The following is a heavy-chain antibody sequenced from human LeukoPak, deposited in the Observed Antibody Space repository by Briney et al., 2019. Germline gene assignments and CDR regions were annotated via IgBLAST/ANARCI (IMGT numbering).Heavy chain of an antibody. Sequence: QSGGSLRLFCAASGFTFSGYWMSWVRQAPGRGLEWVADINRDGSARYNVESVKGRLTISRDNANKSLYLQMNSLRPEDTSVYCCARESTGRSKIDYWGQGTLVTVSS. CDR2: INRDGSAR. CDR1: GFTFSGYW. D-gene: IGHD4-17*01. J-gene: IGHJ4*02. V-gene: IGHV3-7*01. CDR3: ARESTGRSKIDY.